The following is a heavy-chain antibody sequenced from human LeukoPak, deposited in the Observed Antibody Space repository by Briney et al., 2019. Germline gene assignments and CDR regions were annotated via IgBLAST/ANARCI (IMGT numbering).Heavy chain of an antibody. D-gene: IGHD4-17*01. V-gene: IGHV5-51*01. CDR3: ARHAQDYGDYEYYFDY. J-gene: IGHJ4*02. CDR2: IYPGDSDT. CDR1: GYSFTSYW. Sequence: GESLKISCKGSGYSFTSYWIGWVRQMPGKGLEWMGIIYPGDSDTRYSPSFQGQVTSPADKSISNASLPWSSLKASDTVMYYCARHAQDYGDYEYYFDYWGQGKLVTVSS.